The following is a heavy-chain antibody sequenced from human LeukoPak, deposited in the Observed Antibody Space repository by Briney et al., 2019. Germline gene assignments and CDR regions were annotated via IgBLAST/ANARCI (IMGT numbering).Heavy chain of an antibody. CDR1: GSTFSDYH. CDR2: INTKSGDA. Sequence: ASVKVSCKASGSTFSDYHINWVRQASGQGPEWMGWINTKSGDAKYNQAFQGRVTMTRDTSISTAYMELNRLRSDDTAMYYCARVVEGIWSKGITMVRGAIDPWGQGTLVTVSP. J-gene: IGHJ5*02. CDR3: ARVVEGIWSKGITMVRGAIDP. V-gene: IGHV1-2*02. D-gene: IGHD3-10*01.